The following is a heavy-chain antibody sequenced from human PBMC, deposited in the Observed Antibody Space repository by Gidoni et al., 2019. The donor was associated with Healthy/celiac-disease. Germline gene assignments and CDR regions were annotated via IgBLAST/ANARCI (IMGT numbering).Heavy chain of an antibody. D-gene: IGHD2-15*01. V-gene: IGHV3-23*01. CDR3: AKEEIVVVVAALGFDY. CDR1: GFTLCSYA. Sequence: EVQLLESGGGLVQPGGSLRLSCAAPGFTLCSYAMSWVRQAPGKGREWVSAISGSGGSTYYADSVKGRFTISRDNSKNTLYLQMNSLRAEDTDVYYCAKEEIVVVVAALGFDYWGQGTLVTVSS. J-gene: IGHJ4*02. CDR2: ISGSGGST.